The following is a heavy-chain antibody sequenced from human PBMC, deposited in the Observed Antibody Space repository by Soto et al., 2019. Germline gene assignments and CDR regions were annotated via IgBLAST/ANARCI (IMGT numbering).Heavy chain of an antibody. V-gene: IGHV2-5*02. CDR3: ARRIAAAGTFWFDP. CDR2: IYWDDDK. CDR1: GFSLTTSGVG. J-gene: IGHJ5*02. Sequence: SGPTLVNPTQTLTLTCTFCGFSLTTSGVGVGWIRQPPGKALEWLALIYWDDDKRYSPSLKSRLTITKDTSKNQVVLTMTNMDPVDTATYYCARRIAAAGTFWFDPWGQGALVTVSS. D-gene: IGHD6-13*01.